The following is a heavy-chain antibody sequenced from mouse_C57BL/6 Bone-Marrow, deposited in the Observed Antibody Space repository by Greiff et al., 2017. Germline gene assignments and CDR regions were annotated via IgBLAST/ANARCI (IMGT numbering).Heavy chain of an antibody. Sequence: EVKLEESGGGLVKPGGSLKLSCAASGFTFSSYAMSWVRQTPEKRLEWVATISDGGSYTYYPDNVKGRFTISRDNAKNNLYLQMSHLKSEDTAMYYCARDITTVVYFDVWCTGTTVTVSS. CDR1: GFTFSSYA. J-gene: IGHJ1*03. CDR2: ISDGGSYT. D-gene: IGHD1-1*01. CDR3: ARDITTVVYFDV. V-gene: IGHV5-4*01.